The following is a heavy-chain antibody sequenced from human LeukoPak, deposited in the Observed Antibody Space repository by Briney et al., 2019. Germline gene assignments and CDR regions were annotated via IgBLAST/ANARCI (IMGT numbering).Heavy chain of an antibody. CDR2: ITGSGGTT. CDR1: GFTFNTYA. J-gene: IGHJ4*02. D-gene: IGHD2-2*02. Sequence: GGSLRLSCAASGFTFNTYAMSWVRQAPGKGLEWVSTITGSGGTTYYADSVKGRFTISRDNSKNTLDLQMNSLRAEDTAVYYCAKGYCTTTSCYRFDFWGQGTLVTVSS. V-gene: IGHV3-23*01. CDR3: AKGYCTTTSCYRFDF.